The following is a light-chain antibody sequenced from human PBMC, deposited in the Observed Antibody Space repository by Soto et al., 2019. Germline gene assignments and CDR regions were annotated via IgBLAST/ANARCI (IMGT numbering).Light chain of an antibody. CDR3: QQYNKWPLT. CDR1: QSVYSN. Sequence: EIVMTQSPATLSVSPGERATLSCRASQSVYSNLAWYQQKPGQAPRLLIYGASTRATGIPARFSGSGSGTEFTLTISSLQPDDVAVYHCQQYNKWPLTFGGGTKVEIK. V-gene: IGKV3-15*01. CDR2: GAS. J-gene: IGKJ4*01.